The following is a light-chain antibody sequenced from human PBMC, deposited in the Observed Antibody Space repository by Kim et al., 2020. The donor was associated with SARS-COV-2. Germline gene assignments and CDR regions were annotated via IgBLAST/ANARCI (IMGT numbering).Light chain of an antibody. CDR1: QSVSSSY. V-gene: IGKV3-20*01. CDR2: GAS. J-gene: IGKJ5*01. CDR3: QQYGSSPPAT. Sequence: PGERATLSCRASQSVSSSYLAWYQQKPGQAPRLLIYGASSRATGIPDRFSGSGSGTDFTLTISRLEPEDFAVYYCQQYGSSPPATFGQGTRLEIK.